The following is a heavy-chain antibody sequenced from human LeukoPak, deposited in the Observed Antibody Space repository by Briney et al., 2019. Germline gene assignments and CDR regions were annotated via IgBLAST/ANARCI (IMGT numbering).Heavy chain of an antibody. Sequence: SETLSLTCTVSGGSISSSSYYWGWIRQPPGKGLEWIGSIYYSGSTYYNPSLKSRVTISVDTSKNQFSLKLSSVTAADTAVYYCARPVPEGWFDPWGQGTLVTVSS. J-gene: IGHJ5*02. CDR2: IYYSGST. V-gene: IGHV4-39*01. D-gene: IGHD1-14*01. CDR3: ARPVPEGWFDP. CDR1: GGSISSSSYY.